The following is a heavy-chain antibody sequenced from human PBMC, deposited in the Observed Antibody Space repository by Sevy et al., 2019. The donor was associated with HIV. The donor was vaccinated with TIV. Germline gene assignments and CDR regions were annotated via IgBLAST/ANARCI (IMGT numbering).Heavy chain of an antibody. D-gene: IGHD1-26*01. J-gene: IGHJ4*02. Sequence: SETLSLTCTVSGGSITSLYWNWIRQPPGKGLEWIANIYYNGHINYNPSLKSRLTLSLDTSKYQCSLRLSSVTAADTAMYYCAGENAWGRGYSWGQGTLVTVSS. CDR2: IYYNGHI. V-gene: IGHV4-59*08. CDR1: GGSITSLY. CDR3: AGENAWGRGYS.